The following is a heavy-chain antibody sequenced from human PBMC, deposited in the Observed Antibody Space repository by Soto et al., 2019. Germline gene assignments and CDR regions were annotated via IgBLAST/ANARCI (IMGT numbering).Heavy chain of an antibody. CDR2: IDWDDDK. J-gene: IGHJ6*02. V-gene: IGHV2-70*01. D-gene: IGHD6-13*01. CDR3: ASYSSSWHQRPRYYYYYGMDV. Sequence: GSGPTLVNPTQTLTLTCTFSGFSLSTSGMCVSWIRQPPGKALEWLALIDWDDDKYYSTSLKTRLTISKDTSKNQVVLTMTNMDPVDTATYYCASYSSSWHQRPRYYYYYGMDVWGQGTTVTVSS. CDR1: GFSLSTSGMC.